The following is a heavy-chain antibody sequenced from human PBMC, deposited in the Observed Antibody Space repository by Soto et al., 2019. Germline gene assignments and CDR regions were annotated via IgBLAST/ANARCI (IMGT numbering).Heavy chain of an antibody. CDR2: INEDGSER. CDR1: GFTFSTYW. CDR3: ARAELVVAKPTDY. V-gene: IGHV3-7*05. Sequence: GGSLRLSCAASGFTFSTYWMSWVRQTPGKGLEWVANINEDGSERYYVDSVRGRYTISRENSKNTVYLQMNSLRAEDTAVYYCARAELVVAKPTDYWGQGTQVTVSS. D-gene: IGHD3-10*01. J-gene: IGHJ4*02.